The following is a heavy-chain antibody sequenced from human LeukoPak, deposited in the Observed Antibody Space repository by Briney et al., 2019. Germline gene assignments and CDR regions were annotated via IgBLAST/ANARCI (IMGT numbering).Heavy chain of an antibody. D-gene: IGHD5/OR15-5a*01. CDR1: GFTFSSYW. CDR3: ARVRDVYGQFDY. Sequence: GGSLRLSCAASGFTFSSYWMSWVRQAPGKGLEWVSAISDTGGSTYYADSVKGRFTISRDNSKNTLYLQMDSLRAEDTAVYYCARVRDVYGQFDYWGQGTLVTVSS. J-gene: IGHJ4*02. V-gene: IGHV3-23*01. CDR2: ISDTGGST.